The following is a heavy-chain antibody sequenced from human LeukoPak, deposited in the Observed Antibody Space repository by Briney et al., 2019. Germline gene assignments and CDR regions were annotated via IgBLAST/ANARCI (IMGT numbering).Heavy chain of an antibody. V-gene: IGHV4-39*01. D-gene: IGHD4-17*01. CDR1: GGSISSSSYY. CDR2: IYYSGST. Sequence: SETLSLTCTVSGGSISSSSYYWGWIRQPPGKGLEWIGSIYYSGSTYCNPSLKSRVTISVDTSKNQFSLKLSSVTAADTAVYYCARHGGHGDYSYYYYYYYMDVWGKGTTVTVSS. J-gene: IGHJ6*03. CDR3: ARHGGHGDYSYYYYYYYMDV.